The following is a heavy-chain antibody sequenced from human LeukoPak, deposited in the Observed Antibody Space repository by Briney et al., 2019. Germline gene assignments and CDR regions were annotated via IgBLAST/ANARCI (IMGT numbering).Heavy chain of an antibody. CDR1: GFTVSSKY. CDR2: IYSGGST. D-gene: IGHD2-2*01. CDR3: ARGCSSTSCYGFDY. Sequence: GGSLRLSCAASGFTVSSKYMSWVRQAPGEGLEWVSVIYSGGSTYYADSVKGRFTISRDNSKNTLYLQMNSLRAEDTAVYYCARGCSSTSCYGFDYWGQGTLVTVSS. J-gene: IGHJ4*02. V-gene: IGHV3-53*01.